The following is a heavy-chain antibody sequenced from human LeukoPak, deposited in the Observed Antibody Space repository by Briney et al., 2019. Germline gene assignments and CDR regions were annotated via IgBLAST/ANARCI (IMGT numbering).Heavy chain of an antibody. CDR1: GFTFDDYG. V-gene: IGHV3-21*04. CDR3: ARRAGAYSHPYDY. CDR2: ISSSSSYI. Sequence: GGSLRLSCAASGFTFDDYGMSWVRQAPGKGLEWVSYISSSSSYIHYADSVKGRFTISRENSKNRLYLQMNSLRAEDTAVYYCARRAGAYSHPYDYWGQGTLVTVSS. J-gene: IGHJ4*02. D-gene: IGHD4/OR15-4a*01.